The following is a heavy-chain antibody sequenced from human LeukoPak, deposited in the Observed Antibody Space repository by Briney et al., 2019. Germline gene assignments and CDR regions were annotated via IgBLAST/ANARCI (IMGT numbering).Heavy chain of an antibody. CDR1: GFTFSKYW. V-gene: IGHV3-11*01. J-gene: IGHJ5*02. CDR3: ARDHIAVAGYNWFDP. CDR2: ISSSGSTI. Sequence: GGSLRLSCAASGFTFSKYWMTWIRQAPGKGLEWVSYISSSGSTIYYADSVKGRFTISRDNAKNSLYLQMNSLRAEDTAVYYCARDHIAVAGYNWFDPWGQGTLVTVSS. D-gene: IGHD6-19*01.